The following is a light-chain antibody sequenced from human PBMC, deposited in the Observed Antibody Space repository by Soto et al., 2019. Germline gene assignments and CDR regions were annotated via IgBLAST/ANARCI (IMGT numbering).Light chain of an antibody. CDR1: SSDVGGYNY. Sequence: QSALTQPASVSGSPGQSITISCTGTSSDVGGYNYVSWYQQHPGKAPKLMIYDVSNRPSGVSNRFSGSKSGNTASLTISGLQAEDEADYYCRSYTSSSTLYVVFGGGTKRTVL. V-gene: IGLV2-14*01. CDR3: RSYTSSSTLYVV. CDR2: DVS. J-gene: IGLJ2*01.